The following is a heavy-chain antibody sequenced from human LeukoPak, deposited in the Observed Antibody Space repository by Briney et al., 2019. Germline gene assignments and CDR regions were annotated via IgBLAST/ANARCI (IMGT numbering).Heavy chain of an antibody. CDR1: GGTFSSYA. D-gene: IGHD3-22*01. J-gene: IGHJ4*02. Sequence: GASVKVSCKASGGTFSSYAISWVRQAPGQGLEWMGGIIPIFGTANYAQKFQGRVTITADESTSTAYMELSSLRSEDTAVYYCARETWEYYDSSGYYDYWGQGTLVTVSS. V-gene: IGHV1-69*13. CDR3: ARETWEYYDSSGYYDY. CDR2: IIPIFGTA.